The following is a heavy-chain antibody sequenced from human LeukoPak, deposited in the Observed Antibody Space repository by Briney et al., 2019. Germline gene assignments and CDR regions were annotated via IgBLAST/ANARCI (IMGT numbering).Heavy chain of an antibody. V-gene: IGHV4-61*02. CDR2: ISSSGST. CDR1: GDSISSSDYY. J-gene: IGHJ5*02. CDR3: ARDGGGPVYNWFDP. D-gene: IGHD3-16*01. Sequence: SETLSLTCTVSGDSISSSDYYWSWIRQPAGKGLEWIGRISSSGSTNYNPSLKSRVTISVDTSKNQFSLKLSSVTAADTAVYYWARDGGGPVYNWFDPWGQGTLVTVSS.